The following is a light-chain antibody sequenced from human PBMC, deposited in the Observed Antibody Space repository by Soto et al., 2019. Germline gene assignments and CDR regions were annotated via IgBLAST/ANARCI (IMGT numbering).Light chain of an antibody. V-gene: IGLV1-44*01. J-gene: IGLJ3*02. CDR3: SSYAGSNNLV. CDR1: SSNIGSNT. Sequence: QSVLTQPPSASGTPGQRVTISCSGSSSNIGSNTVNWYQQLPGTAPKLLIYSNNQRPSGVPDRFSGSKSGNTASLTVSGLQAEDEAYYYCSSYAGSNNLVFGGGTKLTVL. CDR2: SNN.